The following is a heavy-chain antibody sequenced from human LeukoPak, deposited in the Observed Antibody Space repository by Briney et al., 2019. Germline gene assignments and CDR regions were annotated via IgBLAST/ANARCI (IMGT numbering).Heavy chain of an antibody. Sequence: GGSLRLSCAASGFTFSNAWMAWVRQAPGKGLEWVGRIKSQSDGGTVDYGAFVKGRFTISRDNAKNTLYLQMNSLRAEDTAVYYCARSSYGGGKNKPHFDYWGQGTLVTVSS. CDR1: GFTFSNAW. CDR3: ARSSYGGGKNKPHFDY. CDR2: IKSQSDGGTV. D-gene: IGHD2-15*01. V-gene: IGHV3-15*05. J-gene: IGHJ4*02.